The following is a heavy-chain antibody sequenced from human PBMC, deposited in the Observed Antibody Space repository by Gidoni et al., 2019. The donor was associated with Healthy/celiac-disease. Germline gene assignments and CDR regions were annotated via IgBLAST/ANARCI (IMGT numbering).Heavy chain of an antibody. CDR1: GGSTSSSSYY. CDR3: AREREDATPGAASYFDL. D-gene: IGHD1-26*01. CDR2: IYYSGST. Sequence: QLPLQESCPGLVKPSETLSLTCTVSGGSTSSSSYYWGWIRQPPGKGLEWSGSIYYSGSTYYNPSLKRRGTISVDTSKNQFSLKLSSVTAADTAVYYCAREREDATPGAASYFDLWGRGTLVTVSS. V-gene: IGHV4-39*07. J-gene: IGHJ2*01.